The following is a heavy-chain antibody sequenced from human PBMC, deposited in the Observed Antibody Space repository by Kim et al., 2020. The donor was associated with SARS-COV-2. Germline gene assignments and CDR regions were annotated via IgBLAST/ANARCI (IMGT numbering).Heavy chain of an antibody. CDR2: INHSGST. V-gene: IGHV4-34*01. J-gene: IGHJ6*02. D-gene: IGHD5-12*01. CDR3: ARGLWLPGGTYYYYGMDV. Sequence: SETLSLTCAVYGGSFSGYYWSWIRQPPGKGLEWIGEINHSGSTNYNPSLKSRVTISVDTSKNQFSLKLSSVTAADTAVYYCARGLWLPGGTYYYYGMDVWGQGTTVTVSS. CDR1: GGSFSGYY.